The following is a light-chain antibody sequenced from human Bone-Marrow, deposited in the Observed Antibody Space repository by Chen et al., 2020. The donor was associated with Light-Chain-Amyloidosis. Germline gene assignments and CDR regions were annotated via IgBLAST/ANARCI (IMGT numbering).Light chain of an antibody. CDR1: NIGSTR. Sequence: SYVLTQPSSVSVAPGQTATIACGGNNIGSTRVHWYQQTPGQAPLLVGYDDSDRPSGIPERLSGPNSGNTATLTISRVEAGDEADYYCQVWDRSSDRPVFGGGTKLTVL. CDR2: DDS. V-gene: IGLV3-21*02. J-gene: IGLJ3*02. CDR3: QVWDRSSDRPV.